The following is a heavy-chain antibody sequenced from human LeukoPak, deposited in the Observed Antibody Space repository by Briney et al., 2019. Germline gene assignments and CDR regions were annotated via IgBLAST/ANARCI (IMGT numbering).Heavy chain of an antibody. CDR2: IYYSGST. Sequence: KASETLSLTCTVSGGSISSSFYYWGWIRQPPGKGLEWIGSIYYSGSTYYNPSLKSRVTISVDTSKNQFSLKLSSVTAADTAVYYCARGDQTEYYYYYGMDVWGQGTTVTVSS. V-gene: IGHV4-39*01. CDR1: GGSISSSFYY. J-gene: IGHJ6*02. D-gene: IGHD3-16*01. CDR3: ARGDQTEYYYYYGMDV.